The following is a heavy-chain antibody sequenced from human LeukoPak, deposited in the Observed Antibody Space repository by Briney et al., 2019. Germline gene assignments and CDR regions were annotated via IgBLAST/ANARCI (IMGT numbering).Heavy chain of an antibody. Sequence: ASVKVSCKASGYTFTSYGISWVRQAPGQGLEWMGWISAYNGNTNYAQKLQGRVTMTTDTSTSTAYVELRSLRSDDTAVYYCAREFIRYSSSWGPPNWFDPWGQGTLVTVSS. D-gene: IGHD6-13*01. CDR1: GYTFTSYG. CDR2: ISAYNGNT. V-gene: IGHV1-18*01. CDR3: AREFIRYSSSWGPPNWFDP. J-gene: IGHJ5*02.